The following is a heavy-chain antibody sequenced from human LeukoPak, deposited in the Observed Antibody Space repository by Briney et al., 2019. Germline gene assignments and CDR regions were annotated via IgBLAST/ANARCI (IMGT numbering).Heavy chain of an antibody. D-gene: IGHD3-22*01. J-gene: IGHJ4*02. CDR1: GGSFSGYY. V-gene: IGHV4-34*01. Sequence: SETLSLTCAVYGGSFSGYYWSWIRQPPGKGLEWIGEINHSGSTNYNPSLKSRVTISVDTSKNQFSLKLSSVTAADTAVYYCARDRSYYDRTPFGYWGQGTLVTVSS. CDR2: INHSGST. CDR3: ARDRSYYDRTPFGY.